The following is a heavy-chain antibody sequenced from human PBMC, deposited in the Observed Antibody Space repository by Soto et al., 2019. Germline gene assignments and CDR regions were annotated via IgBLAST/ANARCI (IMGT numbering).Heavy chain of an antibody. CDR2: VKQDGVEK. V-gene: IGHV3-7*01. D-gene: IGHD2-8*02. CDR1: GFTFSNFW. CDR3: VCGTGWLIEY. Sequence: EVPLVESGGGLVQPGGSLRLSCATSGFTFSNFWMNWVRQGPGKGLEWVANVKQDGVEKNYVDSVKGRFTISRDNTKASLYLQMNSLRAEDTAVYYCVCGTGWLIEYWGQGSLVTVSS. J-gene: IGHJ4*02.